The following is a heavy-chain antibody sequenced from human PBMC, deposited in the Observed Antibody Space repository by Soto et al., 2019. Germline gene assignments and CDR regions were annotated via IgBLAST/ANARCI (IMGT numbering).Heavy chain of an antibody. D-gene: IGHD1-26*01. J-gene: IGHJ5*02. V-gene: IGHV1-69*13. CDR1: GGTFSSYA. CDR3: ARDLVVGATRGGWFDP. CDR2: IIPIFGTA. Sequence: GASVQVSCKASGGTFSSYAISWVRQAPGQGLEWMGGIIPIFGTANYAQKFQGRVTITADESTSTAYMELSSLRSEDTAVYYCARDLVVGATRGGWFDPWGQGTLVTVSS.